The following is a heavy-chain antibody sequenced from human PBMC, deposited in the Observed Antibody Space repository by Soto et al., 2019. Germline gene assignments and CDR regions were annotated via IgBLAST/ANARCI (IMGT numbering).Heavy chain of an antibody. V-gene: IGHV1-58*01. Sequence: SVKVSCKASGFTFTSSAVQWVRQARGQRLEWIGWIVVGSGNTNYAQKFQERVTITRDMSTSTAYMELSSLRSEDTAVYYCAAGDVVVPAYYYYYGMDVWGQGTTVTV. CDR2: IVVGSGNT. CDR3: AAGDVVVPAYYYYYGMDV. J-gene: IGHJ6*02. D-gene: IGHD2-2*01. CDR1: GFTFTSSA.